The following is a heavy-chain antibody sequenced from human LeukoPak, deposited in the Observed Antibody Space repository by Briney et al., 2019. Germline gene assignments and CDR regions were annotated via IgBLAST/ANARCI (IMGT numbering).Heavy chain of an antibody. Sequence: SETLSLTCTVSDGSISSSSYYWGWIRQPPGKGLEWIGSIHYSGSTYYNPSLKSQVTISVDTSKNQFSLNLSPVTAADTAVYYCARRTMTITFDYWGQGTLVTVSS. CDR1: DGSISSSSYY. CDR3: ARRTMTITFDY. CDR2: IHYSGST. D-gene: IGHD1-20*01. V-gene: IGHV4-39*01. J-gene: IGHJ4*02.